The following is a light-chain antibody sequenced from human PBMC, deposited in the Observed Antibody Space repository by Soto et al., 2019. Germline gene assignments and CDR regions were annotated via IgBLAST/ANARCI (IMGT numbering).Light chain of an antibody. Sequence: QTVVTQEPSFSVSPGGTATLTCDSSSGSVSTTYFPSWYRQTPGQPPRTLIFSTNLRSPGVPDRFSGSIRGNKAALTITGAQADDEAHYYCALYMGTGIWVFGRGTKLTVL. CDR2: STN. CDR1: SGSVSTTYF. CDR3: ALYMGTGIWV. J-gene: IGLJ3*02. V-gene: IGLV8-61*01.